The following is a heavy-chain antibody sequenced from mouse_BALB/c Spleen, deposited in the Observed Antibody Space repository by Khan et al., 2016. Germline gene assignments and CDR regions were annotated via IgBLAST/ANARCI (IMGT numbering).Heavy chain of an antibody. V-gene: IGHV9-4*02. Sequence: QIQLVQSGPELKKPGETVRISCKASGYTFTTAGMQWVQKMPGKGLKWIGWINTHTGVPKYAQDFKGRFAFSLETSASTAYLQISNLKNEDSAAYFCARECTARTTSAMDYWGQGTSVTVSS. CDR1: GYTFTTAG. D-gene: IGHD3-1*01. CDR3: ARECTARTTSAMDY. CDR2: INTHTGVP. J-gene: IGHJ4*01.